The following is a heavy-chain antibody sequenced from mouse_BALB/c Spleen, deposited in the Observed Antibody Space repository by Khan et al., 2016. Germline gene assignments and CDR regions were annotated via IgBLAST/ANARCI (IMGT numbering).Heavy chain of an antibody. Sequence: QVQLKQLGPGLVAPSQSLSITCTVSGFSLTSYGVHWVRQPPGKGLEWLVVIWSDGSTTYNSALKSRLSISKDNSKSQVFLKMNSLQTDDTAMYYCARNDDGYSYAMDYWGQGTSVTVSS. V-gene: IGHV2-6*02. CDR1: GFSLTSYG. CDR2: IWSDGST. D-gene: IGHD2-3*01. CDR3: ARNDDGYSYAMDY. J-gene: IGHJ4*01.